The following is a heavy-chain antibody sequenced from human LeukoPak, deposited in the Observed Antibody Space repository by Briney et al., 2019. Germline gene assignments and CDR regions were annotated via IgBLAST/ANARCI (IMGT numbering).Heavy chain of an antibody. J-gene: IGHJ5*02. V-gene: IGHV4-59*01. Sequence: SETLSLTCTVSGGSISSYYWSWIRQPPGKGLEWIGYMYYSGSTNYNPSLKSRVTISVDTSKNQFSLKLSSVTAADTAVYYCARAPYCSGGSCSSFGWFDPWGQGTLVTVSP. CDR3: ARAPYCSGGSCSSFGWFDP. D-gene: IGHD2-15*01. CDR2: MYYSGST. CDR1: GGSISSYY.